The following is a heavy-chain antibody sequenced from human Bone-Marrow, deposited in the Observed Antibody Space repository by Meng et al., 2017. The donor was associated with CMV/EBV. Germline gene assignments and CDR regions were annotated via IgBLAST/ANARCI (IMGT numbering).Heavy chain of an antibody. D-gene: IGHD3-10*01. CDR3: VRPDCNGSGSPLSLDV. J-gene: IGHJ6*02. CDR1: GYTFTTYW. Sequence: GESLKISCQASGYTFTTYWIGWVRQMPGKGLEWMGIIYPGDSDTRYSPSFQGQVTISADKSISTAYLQWSSLKASDSAMYYCVRPDCNGSGSPLSLDVWGQGTTVTVSS. V-gene: IGHV5-51*01. CDR2: IYPGDSDT.